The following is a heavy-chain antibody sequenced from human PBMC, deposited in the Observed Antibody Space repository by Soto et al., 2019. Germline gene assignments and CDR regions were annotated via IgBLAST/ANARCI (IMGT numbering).Heavy chain of an antibody. CDR1: GGSFSGYY. Sequence: SETLSLTCAVYGGSFSGYYWSWIRQPPGKGLEWIGEINHSGSTNYNPSLKSRVTISVDTSKNQFSLKLSSVTAADTAVYYCARHSRIAAAGSFDYWGQGTLVTVSS. J-gene: IGHJ4*02. CDR2: INHSGST. CDR3: ARHSRIAAAGSFDY. V-gene: IGHV4-34*01. D-gene: IGHD6-13*01.